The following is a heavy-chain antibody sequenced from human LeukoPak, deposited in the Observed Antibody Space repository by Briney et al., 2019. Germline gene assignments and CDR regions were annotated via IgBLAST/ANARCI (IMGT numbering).Heavy chain of an antibody. J-gene: IGHJ4*02. CDR3: ARGLRYCSGGSCLGRYFDY. CDR2: IKHSGST. CDR1: GGSFSGYY. D-gene: IGHD2-15*01. V-gene: IGHV4-34*01. Sequence: SETLSLTCAVYGGSFSGYYWSWIRQPPGKGLEWIGEIKHSGSTNYNPSLKSRVTISVDTSKNQFSLKLSSVTAADTAVYYCARGLRYCSGGSCLGRYFDYWGQGTLVTVSS.